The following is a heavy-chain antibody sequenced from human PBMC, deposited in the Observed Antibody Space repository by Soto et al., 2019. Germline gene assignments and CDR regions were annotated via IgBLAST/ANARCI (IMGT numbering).Heavy chain of an antibody. CDR3: ARLVYDSSGWHLSD. D-gene: IGHD3-22*01. J-gene: IGHJ4*02. V-gene: IGHV4-39*01. CDR1: GGSISSSSYY. Sequence: SETLSLTCTVSGGSISSSSYYWGWIRQPPGKGLEWIGSIYYSGSTYYNPSLKSRVTISVDTSKNQFSLKLSSVTAADTAVYYCARLVYDSSGWHLSDWGQGILVTVSS. CDR2: IYYSGST.